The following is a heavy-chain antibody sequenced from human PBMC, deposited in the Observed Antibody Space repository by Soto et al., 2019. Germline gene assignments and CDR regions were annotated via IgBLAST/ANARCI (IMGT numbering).Heavy chain of an antibody. Sequence: GESLKISCKGSGYSFTSYWIGWVRQMPGKGLEWMGIIYPGDSDTRYSPSFQGQVTISADKSISTAYLQRSSLKASDTAMYYCPRLTVTTGYYYYGMDVWGQGTTVTVSS. V-gene: IGHV5-51*01. CDR1: GYSFTSYW. J-gene: IGHJ6*02. CDR3: PRLTVTTGYYYYGMDV. D-gene: IGHD4-4*01. CDR2: IYPGDSDT.